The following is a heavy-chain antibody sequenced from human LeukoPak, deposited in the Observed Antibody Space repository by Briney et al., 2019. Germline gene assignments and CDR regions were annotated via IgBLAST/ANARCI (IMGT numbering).Heavy chain of an antibody. CDR3: ARGKASSRGYYYYYMDV. CDR1: GYTFTSYG. Sequence: VASVKVSCKASGYTFTSYGISWVRQAPGQGLEWMGWISAYNGNTNYAQKLQGRVTMTTDTSTSTAYMELRRLRSDDTAVYYCARGKASSRGYYYYYMDVWGKGTTVTASS. V-gene: IGHV1-18*01. CDR2: ISAYNGNT. J-gene: IGHJ6*03.